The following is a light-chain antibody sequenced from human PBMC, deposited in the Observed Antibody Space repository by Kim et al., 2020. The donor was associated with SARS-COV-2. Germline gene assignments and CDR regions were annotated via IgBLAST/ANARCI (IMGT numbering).Light chain of an antibody. Sequence: QSALSQPVSVSGSPGQSIAISCTGTSGDVGGYNSVSWYQQHPGKVPKVIIYDVTKRPSGVSDRFSGSKSGNTASLTISGLQAEDEADYYCSSYTSGTTLVFGGGTQLTVL. CDR3: SSYTSGTTLV. CDR2: DVT. CDR1: SGDVGGYNS. J-gene: IGLJ3*02. V-gene: IGLV2-14*01.